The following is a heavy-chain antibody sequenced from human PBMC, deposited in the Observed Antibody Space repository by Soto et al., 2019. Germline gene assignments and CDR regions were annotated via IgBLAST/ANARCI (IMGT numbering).Heavy chain of an antibody. CDR2: IIPIFGTA. CDR1: GGTFSSYA. CDR3: ARDLGYCTNGVCSYYFDY. D-gene: IGHD2-8*01. Sequence: QVQLVQSGAEVKKPGSSVKVSCKASGGTFSSYAISWVRRAPGQGLEWMGGIIPIFGTANYAQKFQGRVTITADESTSTAYMELSSLRSEDTAVYYCARDLGYCTNGVCSYYFDYWGQGTLVTVSS. V-gene: IGHV1-69*01. J-gene: IGHJ4*02.